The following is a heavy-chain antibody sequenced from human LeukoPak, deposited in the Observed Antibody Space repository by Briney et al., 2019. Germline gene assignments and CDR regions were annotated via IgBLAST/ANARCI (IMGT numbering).Heavy chain of an antibody. CDR3: ATDFYDGT. D-gene: IGHD3-22*01. CDR1: GFTFSSYW. J-gene: IGHJ5*02. V-gene: IGHV3-15*07. CDR2: IRSNSDGGTI. Sequence: GGSLRLSCAASGFTFSSYWMNWARQAPGKGLEWVGRIRSNSDGGTIDYAAPVKGGFTLSRDDSKTTLYLQMNSLQTEDTAVYYCATDFYDGTWGQGTLVTVSS.